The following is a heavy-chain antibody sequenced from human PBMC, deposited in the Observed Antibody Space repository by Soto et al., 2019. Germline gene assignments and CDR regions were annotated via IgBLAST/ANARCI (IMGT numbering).Heavy chain of an antibody. Sequence: SVKVSCKSSVFTFTSSAVQLVRQARGQRLEWIGWIVVGSGNTNYAQKFQERVTITRDMSTSTAYMELSSLRSEDTAVYYCEAAQYTRELRIAFDIWGQGTMVTVSS. D-gene: IGHD1-26*01. V-gene: IGHV1-58*01. CDR2: IVVGSGNT. CDR3: EAAQYTRELRIAFDI. J-gene: IGHJ3*02. CDR1: VFTFTSSA.